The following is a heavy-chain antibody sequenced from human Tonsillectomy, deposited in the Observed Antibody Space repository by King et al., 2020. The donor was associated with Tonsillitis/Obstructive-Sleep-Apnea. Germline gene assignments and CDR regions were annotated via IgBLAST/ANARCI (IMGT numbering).Heavy chain of an antibody. Sequence: VQLVESGGGLVQPGGSLRLSCEVSGFTFSDYAMSWVRQAPGKGLEWVSGVSNSGGTTHYADSVKGRFTISRDNSKNLLYLQLKSLRVEDTAVYYCAKAEGGIAVAGSFDYWGQGALVTVSS. CDR1: GFTFSDYA. CDR3: AKAEGGIAVAGSFDY. J-gene: IGHJ4*02. D-gene: IGHD6-19*01. CDR2: VSNSGGTT. V-gene: IGHV3-23*04.